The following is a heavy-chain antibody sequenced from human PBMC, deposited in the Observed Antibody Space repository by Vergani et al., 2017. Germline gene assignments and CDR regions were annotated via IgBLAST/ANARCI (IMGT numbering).Heavy chain of an antibody. CDR2: SYTGDSDT. D-gene: IGHD3-10*01. CDR3: ARSPRGSYWYFDL. J-gene: IGHJ2*01. V-gene: IGHV5-51*03. Sequence: EVQLVQSGAEVKKPGESLKISCKGSGYSFSTYWIGWVRQMPGKGLEWMGISYTGDSDTRYSPSFQGQVTISADKSISTAYLQWSSLKASDTAMYYCARSPRGSYWYFDLWGRGTLVTVSS. CDR1: GYSFSTYW.